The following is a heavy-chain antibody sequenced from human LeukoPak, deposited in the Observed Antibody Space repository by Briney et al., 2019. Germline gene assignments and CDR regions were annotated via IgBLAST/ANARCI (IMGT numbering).Heavy chain of an antibody. D-gene: IGHD1-26*01. V-gene: IGHV3-30-3*01. J-gene: IGHJ4*02. CDR1: GFTPSSYA. CDR2: ISYDGSNK. Sequence: GGSLRLSCAASGFTPSSYAMHWVRQAPGKGLEWVEVISYDGSNKYYADSVKGRFTISRHNSKNTLYLQMNSLSAEDTAVYYCARGRISGSYFAYWGQGTLVTVSS. CDR3: ARGRISGSYFAY.